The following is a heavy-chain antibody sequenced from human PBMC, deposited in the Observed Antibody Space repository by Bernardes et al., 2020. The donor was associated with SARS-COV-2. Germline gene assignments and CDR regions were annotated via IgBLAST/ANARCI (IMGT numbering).Heavy chain of an antibody. Sequence: GGSLRLSCAASGFTLSNDWMSWVRQAPGKGLEWVANIREDGSETTYVDSVKGRFTISRDNAKNSVYLQMNSLRVEDTAVYFCARGGGGYSSRSSVFSAFDLWGQGTLVTVSS. V-gene: IGHV3-7*01. D-gene: IGHD6-13*01. CDR3: ARGGGGYSSRSSVFSAFDL. CDR2: IREDGSET. J-gene: IGHJ3*01. CDR1: GFTLSNDW.